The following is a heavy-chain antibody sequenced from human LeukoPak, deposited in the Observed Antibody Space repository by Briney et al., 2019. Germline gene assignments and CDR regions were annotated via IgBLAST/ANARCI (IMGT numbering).Heavy chain of an antibody. D-gene: IGHD3-10*01. CDR3: ARGGYYGSGSDDAFDI. J-gene: IGHJ3*02. CDR2: IFYRGST. V-gene: IGHV4-59*01. CDR1: GGSISSYY. Sequence: SETLSLTCTVSGGSISSYYWSWIRQPPGKRLEWIGYIFYRGSTNYNPSLKSRVAISEDTSKNQLSLNLSSVTAADTAVYYCARGGYYGSGSDDAFDIWGQGTMVTVSS.